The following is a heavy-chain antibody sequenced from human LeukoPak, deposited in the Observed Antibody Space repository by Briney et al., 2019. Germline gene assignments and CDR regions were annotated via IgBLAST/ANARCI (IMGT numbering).Heavy chain of an antibody. D-gene: IGHD3-10*01. Sequence: SETLSLTCTVSGGAISSGGYSWSWIRQHPGKGLEWIGYIYYTGSTYYNPSLESRVTMSADTSKNQFSLRLSSVTAADTAVYYCARGGGYFGSGRLFAYWGQGTQVTVSP. CDR2: IYYTGST. CDR1: GGAISSGGYS. J-gene: IGHJ4*02. V-gene: IGHV4-31*03. CDR3: ARGGGYFGSGRLFAY.